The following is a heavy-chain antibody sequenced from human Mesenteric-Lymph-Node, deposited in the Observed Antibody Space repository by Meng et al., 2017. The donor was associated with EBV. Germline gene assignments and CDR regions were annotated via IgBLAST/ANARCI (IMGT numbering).Heavy chain of an antibody. Sequence: VQSVGWVNRPGAPFMVSCVASGYALTGSYTHWVRQAPGQGLEWMGRINLNSAGTSYPRTFQGRVTMTWDTSIGTAYMELNSLRSDDTAVYYCARGRLTLARNWFFDLWGRGSLVTVSS. V-gene: IGHV1-2*06. D-gene: IGHD4/OR15-4a*01. CDR3: ARGRLTLARNWFFDL. J-gene: IGHJ2*01. CDR2: INLNSAGT. CDR1: GYALTGSY.